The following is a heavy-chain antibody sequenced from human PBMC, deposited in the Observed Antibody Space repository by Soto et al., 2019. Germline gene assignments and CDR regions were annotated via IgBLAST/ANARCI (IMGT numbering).Heavy chain of an antibody. CDR2: IYQSETT. CDR3: ARYRDYGDYGYFDS. Sequence: WTWLRQPPGKGLEWIGYIYQSETTNYNASLRNRVTISVDTSKNHFSLRLTSVTAADTAVYYCARYRDYGDYGYFDSWGQGTLVTVSS. J-gene: IGHJ4*02. D-gene: IGHD4-17*01. V-gene: IGHV4-61*03.